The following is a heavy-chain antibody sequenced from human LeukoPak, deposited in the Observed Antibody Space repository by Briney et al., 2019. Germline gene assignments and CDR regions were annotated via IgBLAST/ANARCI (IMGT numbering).Heavy chain of an antibody. V-gene: IGHV4-61*02. CDR2: IHTSGST. CDR3: ARRPRPRPFDY. J-gene: IGHJ4*02. CDR1: GGSISSGSYY. Sequence: SQTLSLTCTVSGGSISSGSYYWSWIRQPAGKGLEWIGRIHTSGSTNYNPSLKSRVTISVDTSKNQFSLKLSSVTAADTAVYYCARRPRPRPFDYWGQGTLVTVSS.